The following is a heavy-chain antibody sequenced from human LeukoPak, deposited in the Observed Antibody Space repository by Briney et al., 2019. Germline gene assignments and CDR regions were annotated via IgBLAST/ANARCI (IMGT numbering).Heavy chain of an antibody. D-gene: IGHD1-26*01. CDR1: GGSISSYH. J-gene: IGHJ6*03. V-gene: IGHV4-59*01. CDR2: IYYSGST. CDR3: ARGTWELPTYYYYYYMDV. Sequence: SETLSLTCTVSGGSISSYHWSWIRQPPGKGLEWIGYIYYSGSTNYNPSLKSRVTISVDTSKNQFSLKLSSVTAADTAVYYCARGTWELPTYYYYYYMDVWGKGTTVTVSS.